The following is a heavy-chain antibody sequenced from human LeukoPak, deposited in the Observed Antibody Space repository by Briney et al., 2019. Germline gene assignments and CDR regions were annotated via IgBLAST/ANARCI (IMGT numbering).Heavy chain of an antibody. J-gene: IGHJ5*02. CDR1: GGSISSHY. CDR2: IYYSGST. CDR3: ARGSAAMVHPGWFDP. D-gene: IGHD6-25*01. V-gene: IGHV4-59*11. Sequence: SETLSLTCTVSGGSISSHYWSWIRQPPGKGLEWIGYIYYSGSTNYNPSLKSRVTISVDTSKNQFSLKLSSVTTADTAVYYCARGSAAMVHPGWFDPWGQGTLVTVSS.